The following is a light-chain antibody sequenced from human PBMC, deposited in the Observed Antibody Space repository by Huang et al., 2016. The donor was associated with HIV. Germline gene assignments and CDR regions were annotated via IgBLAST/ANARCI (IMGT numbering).Light chain of an antibody. CDR1: QDIFYY. V-gene: IGKV1-17*03. CDR2: AVS. Sequence: DIQMTQSPSAMSASVGDRVTITCRTNQDIFYYLAWFQQKPGRAPKRLIYAVSSFQSGVPSRFSGSGSGTEFTLTINNLQPEDFATYYCLQHKAFHLPTFGQGTQVE. J-gene: IGKJ1*01. CDR3: LQHKAFHLPT.